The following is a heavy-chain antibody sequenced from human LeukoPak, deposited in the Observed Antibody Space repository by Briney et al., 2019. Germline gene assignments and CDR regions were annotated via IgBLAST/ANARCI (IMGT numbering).Heavy chain of an antibody. Sequence: GGSLRLSCAASGFTISSYGMHWVRQAPGKGLEWVAVIWYDGSNKYYADSVKGRFTISRDNSKNTLYLQMNSLRAEETAVYYCAKGSIWFGELLTWGQGTLVTVSS. D-gene: IGHD3-10*01. V-gene: IGHV3-33*06. CDR1: GFTISSYG. CDR3: AKGSIWFGELLT. CDR2: IWYDGSNK. J-gene: IGHJ5*02.